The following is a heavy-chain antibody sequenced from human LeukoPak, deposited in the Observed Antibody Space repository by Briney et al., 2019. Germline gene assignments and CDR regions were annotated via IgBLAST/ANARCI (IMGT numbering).Heavy chain of an antibody. D-gene: IGHD3-22*01. CDR1: GGSISSGDYY. J-gene: IGHJ4*02. CDR3: AMMPPGPTMIVVVPV. Sequence: PSETLSLTCAVSGGSISSGDYYWSWIRQPPGKGLEWTGYIYYSGSTYYNPSLKSRVTISVDTSKNQFSLKLSSVTAADTAVYYCAMMPPGPTMIVVVPVWGQGTLVTVSS. V-gene: IGHV4-30-4*08. CDR2: IYYSGST.